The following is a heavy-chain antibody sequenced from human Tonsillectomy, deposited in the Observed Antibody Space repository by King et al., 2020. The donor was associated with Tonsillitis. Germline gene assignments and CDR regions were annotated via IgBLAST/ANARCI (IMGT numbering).Heavy chain of an antibody. CDR3: ARVGGSGSYLFRDY. Sequence: VQLQQWGAGLLKPSETLSLTCAVYGGSFSGYFWSWIRQPPGKGLEWIGEIKDSGSTKSNPSLKSRVTISVDTSKNPFSLKLSSVTAADTAVYYCARVGGSGSYLFRDYWGQGTLVSVSS. CDR2: IKDSGST. J-gene: IGHJ4*02. CDR1: GGSFSGYF. D-gene: IGHD3-10*01. V-gene: IGHV4-34*01.